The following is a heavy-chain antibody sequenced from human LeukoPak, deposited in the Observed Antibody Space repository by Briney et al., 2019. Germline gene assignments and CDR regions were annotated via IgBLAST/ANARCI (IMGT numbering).Heavy chain of an antibody. V-gene: IGHV4-39*07. CDR1: GGSISSSSYY. CDR3: ARVSIAARNGFDY. CDR2: IYYSGST. Sequence: SETLSLTCTVSGGSISSSSYYRGWIRQPPGKGLEWIGSIYYSGSTYYNPSLKSRVTISVDTSKNQFSLKLSSVTAADTAVYYCARVSIAARNGFDYWGQGTLVTVSS. D-gene: IGHD6-6*01. J-gene: IGHJ4*02.